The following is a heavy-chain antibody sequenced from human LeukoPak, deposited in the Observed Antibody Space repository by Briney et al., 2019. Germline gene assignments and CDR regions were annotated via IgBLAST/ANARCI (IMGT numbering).Heavy chain of an antibody. D-gene: IGHD2-21*01. J-gene: IGHJ3*02. CDR3: ARGSEPIAAFDI. CDR2: IYSGGST. Sequence: GGSLRLSCAASGFTFSSNYMSWVRQAPGKGLEWVSVIYSGGSTYYADSVKGRFTISRDNSKNTLYLQMNSLRAEDTAVYYCARGSEPIAAFDIWGQGTMATVSS. V-gene: IGHV3-53*01. CDR1: GFTFSSNY.